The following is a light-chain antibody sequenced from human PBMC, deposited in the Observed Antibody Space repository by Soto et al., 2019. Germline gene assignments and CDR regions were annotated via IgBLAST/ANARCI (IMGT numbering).Light chain of an antibody. CDR1: QSISSNF. Sequence: IVLTQSPGTPSLSPGEGATLSCRASQSISSNFLAWYQQKPGQAPRLLIYDASNRATGIPARFSGSGSGTDFTLTISRLGTEDFAVYYCQQRSNWPITFGQGTRLEIK. CDR3: QQRSNWPIT. J-gene: IGKJ5*01. V-gene: IGKV3-11*01. CDR2: DAS.